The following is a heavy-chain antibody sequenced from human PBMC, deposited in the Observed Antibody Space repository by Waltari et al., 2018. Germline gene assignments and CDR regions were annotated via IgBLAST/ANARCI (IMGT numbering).Heavy chain of an antibody. V-gene: IGHV4-39*01. Sequence: QLQLQESGPQLVKPSETLSLTCTVSGASLDNTTHYWGWVRQPPGKGLEWIGSIYYTGTTYYNPSLKSRMTRSADTSKTQFSLRLSSVTAADTAVYYCARHINFWSGYYFDSWGQGTLVTVSS. CDR2: IYYTGTT. J-gene: IGHJ4*02. CDR3: ARHINFWSGYYFDS. CDR1: GASLDNTTHY. D-gene: IGHD3-3*01.